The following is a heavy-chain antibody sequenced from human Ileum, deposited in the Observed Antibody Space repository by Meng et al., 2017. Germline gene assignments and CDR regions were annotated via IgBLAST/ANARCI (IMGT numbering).Heavy chain of an antibody. CDR2: INTDGGDT. V-gene: IGHV3-74*01. D-gene: IGHD7-27*01. J-gene: IGHJ5*01. CDR3: AKDAGPNWGYNWFDS. CDR1: ACPFSNHC. Sequence: DVPLGTSGVVFVHPGGSLSLPCQPCACPFSNHCMHWVRQAPGEGLIWVSRINTDGGDTTYADPVKGRFTISRDNAKNTVYLQLNSLRAEDTAVYYCAKDAGPNWGYNWFDSWGQGTLVTVSS.